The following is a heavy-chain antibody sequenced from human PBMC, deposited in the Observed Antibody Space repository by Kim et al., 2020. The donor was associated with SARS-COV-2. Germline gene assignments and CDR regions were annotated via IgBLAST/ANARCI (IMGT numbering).Heavy chain of an antibody. CDR3: AAHLGTVVIQDAFDI. Sequence: QKFQGRVTMTRDTSTSTVYMELSSLRSEDTAVYYCAAHLGTVVIQDAFDIWGQGTMVTVSS. J-gene: IGHJ3*02. V-gene: IGHV1-46*01. D-gene: IGHD2-21*01.